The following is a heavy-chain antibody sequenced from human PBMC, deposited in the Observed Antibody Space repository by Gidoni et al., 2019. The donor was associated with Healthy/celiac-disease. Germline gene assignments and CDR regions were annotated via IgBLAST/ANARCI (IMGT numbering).Heavy chain of an antibody. Sequence: EVQLVESGGGLVKPGGSLRLSCAASGFTFSNAWLSWVRQAPGKGLEWVGRIKSKTDGGTTDYAAPVKGRFTISRDDSKNTLYLQMNSLKTEDTAVYYCTTCWWLPSLHADAFDIWGQGTMVTVSS. CDR2: IKSKTDGGTT. CDR1: GFTFSNAW. J-gene: IGHJ3*02. CDR3: TTCWWLPSLHADAFDI. V-gene: IGHV3-15*01. D-gene: IGHD2-21*01.